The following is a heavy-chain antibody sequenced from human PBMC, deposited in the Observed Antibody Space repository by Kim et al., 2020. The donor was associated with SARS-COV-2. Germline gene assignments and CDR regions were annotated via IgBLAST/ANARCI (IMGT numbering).Heavy chain of an antibody. CDR1: GFMFSNYV. Sequence: GGSLRLSCAASGFMFSNYVMYWVRQAPGKGLEWVAYLGGRSTTTYYADSVKGRFTISRDNAKNSLYLQMNSLRDEDTAVYYCAREKADGYNFGYWGQG. V-gene: IGHV3-48*02. D-gene: IGHD5-12*01. CDR2: LGGRSTTT. J-gene: IGHJ4*02. CDR3: AREKADGYNFGY.